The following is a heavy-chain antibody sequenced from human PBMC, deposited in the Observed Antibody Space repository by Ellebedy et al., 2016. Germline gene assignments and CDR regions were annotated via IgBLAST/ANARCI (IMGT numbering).Heavy chain of an antibody. CDR1: AGSFSSNA. CDR3: ARKGRSYGFRTGWYFDL. Sequence: SVKVSCXASAGSFSSNAISWVRQAPGQGLEWMGWIIPGFPTANYAQKFQGRVTITADESTSTAYMELSSLRSEDTAVYYCARKGRSYGFRTGWYFDLWGRGTLVTVSS. CDR2: IIPGFPTA. J-gene: IGHJ2*01. V-gene: IGHV1-69*13. D-gene: IGHD5-18*01.